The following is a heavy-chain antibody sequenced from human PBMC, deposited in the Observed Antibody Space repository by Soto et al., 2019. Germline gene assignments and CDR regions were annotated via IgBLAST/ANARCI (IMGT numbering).Heavy chain of an antibody. CDR2: MNPNSGNT. D-gene: IGHD6-13*01. J-gene: IGHJ5*02. CDR3: ARAEYSSSWYTLPSPLFDP. CDR1: GYTFTSYG. V-gene: IGHV1-8*02. Sequence: GASVKVSCKASGYTFTSYGINWVRQATGQGLEWMGWMNPNSGNTGYAQKFQGRVTMTRNTSISTAYMELSSLRSEDTAVYYCARAEYSSSWYTLPSPLFDPWGQGTLVTVSS.